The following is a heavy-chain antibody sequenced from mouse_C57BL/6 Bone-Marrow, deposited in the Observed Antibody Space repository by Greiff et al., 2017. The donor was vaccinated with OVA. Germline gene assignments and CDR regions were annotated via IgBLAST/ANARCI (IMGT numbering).Heavy chain of an antibody. J-gene: IGHJ2*01. CDR2: IRLKSDNYAT. CDR1: GFTFSNYW. V-gene: IGHV6-3*01. CDR3: TGQGTTVVERDY. Sequence: EVKLEESGGGLVQPGGSMKLSCVASGFTFSNYWMNWVRQSPEKGLEWVAQIRLKSDNYATHYAESVKGRFTISRDDSKSSVYLQMNNLRAEDTGMYYCTGQGTTVVERDYWGQGTTLTVSS. D-gene: IGHD1-1*01.